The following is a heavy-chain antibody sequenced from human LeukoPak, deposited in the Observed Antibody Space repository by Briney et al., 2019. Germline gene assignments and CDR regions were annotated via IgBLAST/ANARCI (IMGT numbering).Heavy chain of an antibody. CDR3: TRGQSYCGADCYSD. CDR2: MYTGGGR. CDR1: GFTVSSNY. V-gene: IGHV3-66*01. Sequence: GGSLRLSCAASGFTVSSNYMSWVRQPPGKGLEWVSVMYTGGGRYYGDSVKGRFTISRDSSKNTVFLQMNSPRVEDTALYYCTRGQSYCGADCYSDWGQGTLVTVSS. J-gene: IGHJ4*02. D-gene: IGHD2-21*02.